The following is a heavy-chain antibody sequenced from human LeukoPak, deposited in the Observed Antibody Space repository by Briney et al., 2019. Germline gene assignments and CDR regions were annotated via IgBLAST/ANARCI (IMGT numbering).Heavy chain of an antibody. Sequence: GGSLRLSCAVSGFTFSGYGMHWVRQAPGKGLEWVAVISYDGSNKKYADSVKGRFTISRDNSKNTLYLQMNSLRAEDTAVYYCTKVGPAGNYYGSGSYPDFWGQGTLVTVSS. J-gene: IGHJ4*02. CDR1: GFTFSGYG. V-gene: IGHV3-30*18. CDR2: ISYDGSNK. CDR3: TKVGPAGNYYGSGSYPDF. D-gene: IGHD3-10*01.